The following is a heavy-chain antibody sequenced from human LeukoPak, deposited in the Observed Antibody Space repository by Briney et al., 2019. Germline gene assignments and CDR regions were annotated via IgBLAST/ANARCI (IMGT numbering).Heavy chain of an antibody. CDR1: GFTFSSHA. V-gene: IGHV3-64*01. D-gene: IGHD3-16*02. CDR2: ISSNGGSP. J-gene: IGHJ6*03. Sequence: GGSLRLSWAAAGFTFSSHAMHSARQAPGKGLEYVSAISSNGGSPYYANSVKGRFTISRDNSKNTLYLQMGSLRAEDMAVYYCARGLMITFGGVIDPYYYYMDVWGKGTTVTVSS. CDR3: ARGLMITFGGVIDPYYYYMDV.